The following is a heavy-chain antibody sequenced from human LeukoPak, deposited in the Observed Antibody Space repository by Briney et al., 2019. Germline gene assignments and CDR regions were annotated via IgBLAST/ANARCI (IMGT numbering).Heavy chain of an antibody. Sequence: ASVKLSCKASGYTFTDYYIHWVRQAPGQGLEWMGWINPNSGGTNYAQKFQGRVTMTRDTSISTAYMELSRLSSDDTAVYYCARGASKYCNSISCYFDWGQGTLVTVSS. V-gene: IGHV1-2*02. D-gene: IGHD2-2*01. CDR3: ARGASKYCNSISCYFD. J-gene: IGHJ4*02. CDR1: GYTFTDYY. CDR2: INPNSGGT.